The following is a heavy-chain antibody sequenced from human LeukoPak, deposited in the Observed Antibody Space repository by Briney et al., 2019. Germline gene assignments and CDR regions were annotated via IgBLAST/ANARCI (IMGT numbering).Heavy chain of an antibody. J-gene: IGHJ6*03. CDR2: INVGNGNT. Sequence: GASVKVSCKASGYPFTNYAMHWVRQAPGQRLEWMGWINVGNGNTKYSQEFQGRVTITRDTSASTAYMELSSLRSEDTAVYYCARVMEQLVYYYYYYMDVWGKGTTVTVSS. V-gene: IGHV1-3*03. CDR1: GYPFTNYA. D-gene: IGHD6-6*01. CDR3: ARVMEQLVYYYYYYMDV.